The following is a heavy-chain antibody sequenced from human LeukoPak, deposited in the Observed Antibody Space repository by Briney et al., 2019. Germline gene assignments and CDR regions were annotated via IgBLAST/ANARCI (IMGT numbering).Heavy chain of an antibody. CDR3: AKDPLYS. J-gene: IGHJ4*02. CDR2: ISYDGSNK. Sequence: KGLEWVAVISYDGSNKYYADSVKGRFTISRDNSKNTLYLQMNSLRAEDTAVYYCAKDPLYSWGQGTLVTVSS. D-gene: IGHD3-16*01. V-gene: IGHV3-30*18.